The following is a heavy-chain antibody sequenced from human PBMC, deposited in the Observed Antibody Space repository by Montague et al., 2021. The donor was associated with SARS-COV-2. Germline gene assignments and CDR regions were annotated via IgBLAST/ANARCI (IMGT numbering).Heavy chain of an antibody. Sequence: SETLSLTCSVSGDSISRYYWSWIRQSDGKGLEWIGRIYTGGYVNYNPALRCRVSMSVDTSKSQVSLNVTSVTAADTAVYYCARATWHHDVWGRGILVTVSS. CDR3: ARATWHHDV. J-gene: IGHJ2*01. CDR1: GDSISRYY. CDR2: IYTGGYV. V-gene: IGHV4-4*07.